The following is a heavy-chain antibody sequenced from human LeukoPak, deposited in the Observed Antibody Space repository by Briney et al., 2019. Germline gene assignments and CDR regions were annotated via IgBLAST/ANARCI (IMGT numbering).Heavy chain of an antibody. CDR3: AKEAAVAGTTQFDY. CDR2: ISGSGGST. Sequence: GGSLRLSCAASGFSFSNYAMSWVRQAPGKGLEWVSVISGSGGSTYYADSVKGRFTISRDNSKNTLYLQLNSLRAEDTAVYCCAKEAAVAGTTQFDYWGQGTLVTVSS. D-gene: IGHD6-19*01. V-gene: IGHV3-23*01. J-gene: IGHJ4*02. CDR1: GFSFSNYA.